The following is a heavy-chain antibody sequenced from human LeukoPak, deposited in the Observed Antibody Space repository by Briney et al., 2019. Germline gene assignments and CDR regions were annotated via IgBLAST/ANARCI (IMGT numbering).Heavy chain of an antibody. V-gene: IGHV4-59*08. CDR2: IYYSGST. D-gene: IGHD1-26*01. CDR1: GGSIGSYY. Sequence: SETLSLTCTVSGGSIGSYYWSWIRQPPGKGLEWIGHIYYSGSTKYNPSLKSRVTISADTSKNKFSLKLRSVTAADTAVYYCARHVRSGSYLEAFDIWGQGTMVTVSS. CDR3: ARHVRSGSYLEAFDI. J-gene: IGHJ3*02.